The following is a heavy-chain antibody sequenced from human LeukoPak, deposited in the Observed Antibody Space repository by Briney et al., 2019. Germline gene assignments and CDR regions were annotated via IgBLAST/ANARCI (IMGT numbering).Heavy chain of an antibody. V-gene: IGHV3-30*18. D-gene: IGHD3-10*01. Sequence: RSLRLSCEASGFTFSTYGMHWVRQAPGRGLEWVAVISNDGYTQYDADYVKGGFTISRDNSKNALFLQMNSLRAEDTAVYYCSKDWGEYYYGSGSYYNSDGYWGQGTLVTVSS. CDR1: GFTFSTYG. CDR3: SKDWGEYYYGSGSYYNSDGY. J-gene: IGHJ4*02. CDR2: ISNDGYTQ.